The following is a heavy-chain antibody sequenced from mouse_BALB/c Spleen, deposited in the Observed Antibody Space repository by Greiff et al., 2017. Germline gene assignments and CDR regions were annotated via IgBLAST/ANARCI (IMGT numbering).Heavy chain of an antibody. V-gene: IGHV5-12-2*01. Sequence: EVQRVESGGGLVQPGGSLKLSCAASGFTFSSYTMSWVRQTPEKRLEWVAYISNGGGSTYYPDTVKGRFTISRDNAKNTLYLQMSSLKSEDTAMYYCARAGAMDYWGQGTSVTVSS. CDR1: GFTFSSYT. J-gene: IGHJ4*01. CDR3: ARAGAMDY. CDR2: ISNGGGST.